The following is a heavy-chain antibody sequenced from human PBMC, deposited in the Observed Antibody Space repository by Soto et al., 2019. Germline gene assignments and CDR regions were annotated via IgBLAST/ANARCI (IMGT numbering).Heavy chain of an antibody. CDR3: ARDYDFWSGYRFDY. V-gene: IGHV3-30*04. D-gene: IGHD3-3*01. CDR1: GFTFSSYA. CDR2: ISYDGSNK. Sequence: GGSLRLSCAAPGFTFSSYAMHWVRQATGKGLEWVAVISYDGSNKYYADSVKGRFTISRDNSKNTLYLQMNSLRAEDTAVYYCARDYDFWSGYRFDYWGQGTLVTVSS. J-gene: IGHJ4*02.